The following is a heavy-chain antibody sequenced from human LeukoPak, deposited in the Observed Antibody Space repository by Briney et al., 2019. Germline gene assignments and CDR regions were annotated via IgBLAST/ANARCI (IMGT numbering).Heavy chain of an antibody. CDR1: GGSFSGYY. Sequence: SETLSLTCAVYGGSFSGYYWSWIRQPPGKGLEGIGEINHSGSTNYNPSLKSRGTISVDTSKNQFSLKLSSVTAADTAVYYCARGISIAAAGTDREYYFDYWGQGTLVTVSS. V-gene: IGHV4-34*01. CDR2: INHSGST. CDR3: ARGISIAAAGTDREYYFDY. J-gene: IGHJ4*02. D-gene: IGHD6-13*01.